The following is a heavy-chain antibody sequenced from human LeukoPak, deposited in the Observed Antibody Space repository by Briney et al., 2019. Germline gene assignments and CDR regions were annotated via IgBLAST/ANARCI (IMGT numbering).Heavy chain of an antibody. CDR3: ARGQGPYCSSTSCYLGLRSYYYYGMDV. V-gene: IGHV4-34*01. CDR1: GGSFSGYY. J-gene: IGHJ6*02. CDR2: INHSGST. D-gene: IGHD2-2*01. Sequence: PSETLSLTCPVCGGSFSGYYWSWIRQPPGTGREWIGEINHSGSTNYNPSLKSRVTISVDTSKNQFSLKLSSVTAADTAVYYCARGQGPYCSSTSCYLGLRSYYYYGMDVWGQGTTVTVSS.